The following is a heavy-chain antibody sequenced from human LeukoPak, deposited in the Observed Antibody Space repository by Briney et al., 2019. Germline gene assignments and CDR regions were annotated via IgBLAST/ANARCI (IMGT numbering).Heavy chain of an antibody. Sequence: GESLKISCKGSGYIFTNYWIGWVRQMPGKGLEWMGIIYPGDSDTRYSPSFQGQVTFSADKSISTAYLQWSSLKASDTAMYYSASLTSAGGPPYYFDYWGQGTLVTVSS. CDR3: ASLTSAGGPPYYFDY. V-gene: IGHV5-51*01. CDR2: IYPGDSDT. D-gene: IGHD6-13*01. CDR1: GYIFTNYW. J-gene: IGHJ4*02.